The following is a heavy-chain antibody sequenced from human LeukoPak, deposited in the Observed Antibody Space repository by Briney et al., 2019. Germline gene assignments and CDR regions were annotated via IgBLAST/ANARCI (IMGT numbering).Heavy chain of an antibody. V-gene: IGHV3-30-3*01. J-gene: IGHJ5*02. CDR3: ARTGTNAWFDP. D-gene: IGHD1-14*01. Sequence: GGSLRLSCAASGFTFSSYAMHWVRQAPSKGLEWVAVISYDGSNKYYADSVKGRFTISRDNSKNTLYLQMNSLRAEDTAVYYCARTGTNAWFDPWGQGTLVTVSS. CDR1: GFTFSSYA. CDR2: ISYDGSNK.